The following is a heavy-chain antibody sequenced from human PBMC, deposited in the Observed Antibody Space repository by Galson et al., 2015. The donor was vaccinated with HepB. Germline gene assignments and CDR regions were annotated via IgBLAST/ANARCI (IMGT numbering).Heavy chain of an antibody. J-gene: IGHJ4*02. CDR2: IYSGGST. D-gene: IGHD4-17*01. CDR3: ARLTYGDYVVS. V-gene: IGHV3-53*01. Sequence: SLRLSCAASGFTVSSNYMSWVRQAPGKGLEWVSVIYSGGSTYYADSVKGRFTISRDNSKNTLYLQMNSLRAEDTAVYYCARLTYGDYVVSWGQGTLVTVSS. CDR1: GFTVSSNY.